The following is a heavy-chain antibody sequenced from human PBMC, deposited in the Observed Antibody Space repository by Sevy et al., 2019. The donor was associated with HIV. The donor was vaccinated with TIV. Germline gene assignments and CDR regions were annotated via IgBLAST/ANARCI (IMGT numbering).Heavy chain of an antibody. CDR1: GFTFSSYW. D-gene: IGHD6-13*01. Sequence: GGCLRLSCAASGFTFSSYWMHWVRQAPGKGLVWVSRINTDGSSTSYADSVKGRFTISRDNAKNTLYLQMNSLRAEDTAMYYCARDGYSSSSVDFDYWGQGTLVTVSS. CDR2: INTDGSST. J-gene: IGHJ4*02. V-gene: IGHV3-74*01. CDR3: ARDGYSSSSVDFDY.